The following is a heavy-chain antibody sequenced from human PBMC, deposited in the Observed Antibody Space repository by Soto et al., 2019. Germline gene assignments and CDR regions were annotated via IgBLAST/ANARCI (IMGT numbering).Heavy chain of an antibody. CDR2: IWYDGSNK. CDR1: GFTFSSYG. Sequence: GGSLRLSCAASGFTFSSYGMHWVRQAPGKGLEWVAVIWYDGSNKYYADSVKGRFTISRDNSKNTLYLQMNSLRAEDTAVYYCARDNEVAPWDYWGQGTLVTVSS. V-gene: IGHV3-33*01. D-gene: IGHD5-12*01. J-gene: IGHJ4*02. CDR3: ARDNEVAPWDY.